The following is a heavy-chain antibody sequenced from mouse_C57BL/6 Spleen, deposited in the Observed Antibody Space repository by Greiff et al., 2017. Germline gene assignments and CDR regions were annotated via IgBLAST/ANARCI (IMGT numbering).Heavy chain of an antibody. Sequence: QVHVKQSGTELVKPGASVKLSCKASGYTFTSYWMHWVKQRPGQGLEWIGNINPSNGGTNYNEKFKSKATLTVDKSSSTAYMQLSSLTSEDSAVYYCARSDYYGSFYYAMDYWGQGTSVTVSS. CDR2: INPSNGGT. V-gene: IGHV1-53*01. CDR1: GYTFTSYW. D-gene: IGHD1-1*01. J-gene: IGHJ4*01. CDR3: ARSDYYGSFYYAMDY.